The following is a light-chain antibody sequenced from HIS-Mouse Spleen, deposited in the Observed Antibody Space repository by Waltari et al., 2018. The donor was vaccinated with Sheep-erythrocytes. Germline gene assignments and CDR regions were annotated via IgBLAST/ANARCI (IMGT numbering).Light chain of an antibody. J-gene: IGLJ1*01. CDR1: SSDFGGYNY. CDR2: DVS. Sequence: QSALTQPRSVSGSPGQSVTISCTGTSSDFGGYNYVPWYQQPPGKAPKLMIYDVSKRPSGVPDRFSGSKSGNTASLTISGLQAEDEADYYCCSYAGSYNHVFATGTKVTVL. V-gene: IGLV2-11*01. CDR3: CSYAGSYNHV.